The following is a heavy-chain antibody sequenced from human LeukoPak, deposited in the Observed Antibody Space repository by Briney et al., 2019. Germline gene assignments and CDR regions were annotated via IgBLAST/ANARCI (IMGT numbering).Heavy chain of an antibody. J-gene: IGHJ3*02. CDR3: ARHVGDAFDI. V-gene: IGHV4-59*08. CDR1: GGSISSYY. Sequence: SETLSLTCTVSGGSISSYYWSWIRQPPGKGLEWIGYIYYSGSTNYNPSLKSRVTISVDTSKNQFSLKLSSVTAADTAVYYCARHVGDAFDIWGQGTMVTVSS. CDR2: IYYSGST.